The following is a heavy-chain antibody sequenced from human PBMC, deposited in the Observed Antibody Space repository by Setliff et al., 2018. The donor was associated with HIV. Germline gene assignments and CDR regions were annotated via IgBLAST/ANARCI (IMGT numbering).Heavy chain of an antibody. CDR2: IDDSGSI. Sequence: PSETLSLTCAVYTESLTRYDWAWIRQSPEKGLEWIGEIDDSGSIIYNPSLQSRVTMSVDTSKNQFSLKVRSLTAADTGLYYCARERANNDGTSDIWGQGTMVTVSS. J-gene: IGHJ3*02. V-gene: IGHV4-34*01. D-gene: IGHD1-1*01. CDR1: TESLTRYD. CDR3: ARERANNDGTSDI.